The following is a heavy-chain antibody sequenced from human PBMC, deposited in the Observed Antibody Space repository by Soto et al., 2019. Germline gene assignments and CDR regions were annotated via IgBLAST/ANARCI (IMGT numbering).Heavy chain of an antibody. CDR3: GRVCGTYYDALTGLWGGQFDA. CDR2: INPAGGST. J-gene: IGHJ4*02. D-gene: IGHD3-9*01. Sequence: GASVKVSCKASGYSFSNNYVVWVRQAPGQGLEWMGVINPAGGSTTYAQKFQDRVTMTRDTSTSTVYIELTSLISEDTAVFYCGRVCGTYYDALTGLWGGQFDAWGQGTQVTVSS. V-gene: IGHV1-46*03. CDR1: GYSFSNNY.